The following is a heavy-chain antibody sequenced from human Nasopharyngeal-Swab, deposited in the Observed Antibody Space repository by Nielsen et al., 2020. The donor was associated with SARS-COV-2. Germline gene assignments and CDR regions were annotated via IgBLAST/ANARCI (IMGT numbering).Heavy chain of an antibody. CDR2: INPNSGGT. J-gene: IGHJ3*02. Sequence: ASVKVSCKASGYTFTGYYMHWVRQAPGQGLEWMGRINPNSGGTNYAQKFQGRVTMTRDTSISTAYMELSRLRSDDTAVYYCARCPGPTFVLIGGSYHDAFDIWGQGTMVTVSS. V-gene: IGHV1-2*06. CDR3: ARCPGPTFVLIGGSYHDAFDI. D-gene: IGHD1-26*01. CDR1: GYTFTGYY.